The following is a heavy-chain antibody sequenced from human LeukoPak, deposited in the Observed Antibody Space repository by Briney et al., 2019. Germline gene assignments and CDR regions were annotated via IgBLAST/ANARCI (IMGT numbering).Heavy chain of an antibody. CDR3: AKASGITMVRGVIIKGPYYYYGMDV. D-gene: IGHD3-10*01. V-gene: IGHV3-23*01. Sequence: GGSLRLSCAASGFTFSSYAMSWVRQAPGKGLEWVSAISGSGGSTYYADSVKGRFTISRDNSKNTLYLQMNSLRAEDTAVYYCAKASGITMVRGVIIKGPYYYYGMDVWGQGTTVTVSS. CDR2: ISGSGGST. J-gene: IGHJ6*02. CDR1: GFTFSSYA.